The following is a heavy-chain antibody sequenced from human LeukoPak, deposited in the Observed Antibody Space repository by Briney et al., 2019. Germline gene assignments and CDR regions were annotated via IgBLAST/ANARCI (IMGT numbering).Heavy chain of an antibody. J-gene: IGHJ4*02. Sequence: GGSLRLSCAASGFTFSSYSMNWVRQAPGKGLEWVSYISSSGSTIYYADSVKGRFTISRDNAKNSLYLQMNSLRAEDTAVYYCARDSAYSYASSGVVVSSFDYWGQGTLVTVSS. D-gene: IGHD5-18*01. CDR2: ISSSGSTI. V-gene: IGHV3-48*01. CDR3: ARDSAYSYASSGVVVSSFDY. CDR1: GFTFSSYS.